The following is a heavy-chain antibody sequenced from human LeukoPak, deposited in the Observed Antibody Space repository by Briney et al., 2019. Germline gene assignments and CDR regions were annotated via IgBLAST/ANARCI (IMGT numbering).Heavy chain of an antibody. J-gene: IGHJ4*02. Sequence: GGSLRLSCAASGFTVSSNFLSWVRQPPGKGLEWVAQISGSGRSISYADAVKGRFTISRDNANNSLYLQMNSLRLDDTATYYCASGVYYGSGVYRYDYYWGQGTQVTVSS. CDR3: ASGVYYGSGVYRYDYY. CDR2: ISGSGRSI. D-gene: IGHD3-10*01. CDR1: GFTVSSNF. V-gene: IGHV3-48*04.